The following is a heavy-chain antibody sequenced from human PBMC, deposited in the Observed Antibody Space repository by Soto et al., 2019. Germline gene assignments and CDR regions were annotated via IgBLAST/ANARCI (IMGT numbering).Heavy chain of an antibody. D-gene: IGHD2-2*01. V-gene: IGHV2-70*11. CDR2: IDWDDDK. Sequence: SGPTLVNPTQTLTLTCTFSGFSLSTSGICVSWIRQPPGKALEWLARIDWDDDKYYSTSLKTRLTISKDTSKNQVVLTMTNMDPVDTATYYCARGYCSSTSRRGYYYYMDVWGKGTTVTVSS. CDR1: GFSLSTSGIC. CDR3: ARGYCSSTSRRGYYYYMDV. J-gene: IGHJ6*03.